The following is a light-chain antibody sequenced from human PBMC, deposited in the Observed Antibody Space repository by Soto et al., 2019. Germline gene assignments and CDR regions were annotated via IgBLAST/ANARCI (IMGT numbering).Light chain of an antibody. CDR3: SSYTSSTTYV. J-gene: IGLJ1*01. Sequence: QSALTQPPSVSGSPGQSVTISCTGTSSDVGLYNRVSWYQQPPGTAPKLMIYEVSNRPSGVPDRFSGSKSGNTASLTISGLQAEDEADYYCSSYTSSTTYVFGAGTKVTVL. CDR2: EVS. CDR1: SSDVGLYNR. V-gene: IGLV2-18*02.